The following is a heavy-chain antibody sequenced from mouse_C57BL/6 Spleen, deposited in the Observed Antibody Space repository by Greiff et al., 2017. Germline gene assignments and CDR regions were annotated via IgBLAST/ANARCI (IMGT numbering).Heavy chain of an antibody. D-gene: IGHD1-1*01. CDR2: INPGSGGT. CDR1: GYAFTNYL. CDR3: ARSELRFYAMDY. J-gene: IGHJ4*01. V-gene: IGHV1-54*01. Sequence: VQLQQSGAELVRPGTSVKVSCKASGYAFTNYLIEWVKQRPGQGLEWIGVINPGSGGTNYNEKFKGKATLTADKSSSTAYMQLSSLTSEDSAVXVCARSELRFYAMDYWGQGTSVTVSS.